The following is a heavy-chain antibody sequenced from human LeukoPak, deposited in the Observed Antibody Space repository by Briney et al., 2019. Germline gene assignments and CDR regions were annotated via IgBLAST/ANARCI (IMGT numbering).Heavy chain of an antibody. CDR2: IYYSGST. CDR3: ARLGDYYGSGGSIDY. V-gene: IGHV4-39*01. CDR1: GGSISFSYY. J-gene: IGHJ4*02. Sequence: SSETLSLTCTVSGGSISFSYYWGWIRQPPGKELEWIGSIYYSGSTYYNPSLKSRVTISVDTSKNQFSLRLSSMTAADTAMYYCARLGDYYGSGGSIDYWGQGTLVTVSS. D-gene: IGHD3-10*01.